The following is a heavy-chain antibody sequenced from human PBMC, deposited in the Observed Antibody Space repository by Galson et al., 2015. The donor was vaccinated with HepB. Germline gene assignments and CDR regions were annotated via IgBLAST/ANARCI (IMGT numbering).Heavy chain of an antibody. D-gene: IGHD1-14*01. V-gene: IGHV3-48*03. J-gene: IGHJ6*02. CDR1: GFTFSSYE. CDR2: IGGSGGPI. CDR3: ARDPGTTTLMDV. Sequence: SLRLSCAASGFTFSSYEMNWVRQAPGKGLEWVSYIGGSGGPIFYADSVKGRFTISRDNAKNSLYLQMSSLRSEDTAMYYCARDPGTTTLMDVWGQGTTVTVSS.